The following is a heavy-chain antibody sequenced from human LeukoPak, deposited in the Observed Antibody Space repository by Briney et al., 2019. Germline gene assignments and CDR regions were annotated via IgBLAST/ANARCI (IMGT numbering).Heavy chain of an antibody. J-gene: IGHJ6*03. CDR2: MNPNSGNT. V-gene: IGHV1-8*01. Sequence: GASVKVSCKVSGYTFTSYDINWVRQATGQGLEWMGWMNPNSGNTGYAQKFQGRVTMTRNTSISTAYMELSSLRSEDTAVYYCARTQSASGYYYYMDVWGKGTTVTVSS. CDR3: ARTQSASGYYYYMDV. CDR1: GYTFTSYD. D-gene: IGHD3-10*01.